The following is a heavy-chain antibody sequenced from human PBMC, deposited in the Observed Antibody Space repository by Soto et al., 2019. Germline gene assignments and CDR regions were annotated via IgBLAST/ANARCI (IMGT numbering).Heavy chain of an antibody. D-gene: IGHD3-22*01. Sequence: PSETLSLTCTVSGGSISSGGYYWSWIRQHPGKGLEWIGNIYYSGSTYYNTSLKSRVTISVDTSKKQFSLKLSFVTSVDTAVYYCARFSSYYYDSSGHYYYYYGMDVWGQGTTVTVSS. J-gene: IGHJ6*02. V-gene: IGHV4-31*03. CDR3: ARFSSYYYDSSGHYYYYYGMDV. CDR1: GGSISSGGYY. CDR2: IYYSGST.